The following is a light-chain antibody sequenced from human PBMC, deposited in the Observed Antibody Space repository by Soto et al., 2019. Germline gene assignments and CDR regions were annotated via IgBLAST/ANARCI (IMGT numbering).Light chain of an antibody. CDR2: DAS. V-gene: IGKV1-5*01. CDR3: QPYNS. CDR1: QSISSW. Sequence: DIQMTQSPSTLSASVGDRVTITCRASQSISSWLAWYQQKPGKAPKLLIYDASSLESGVPSRFSGSGSGTEITLTISSLQPDDFATYYCQPYNSFGPGTKVDIK. J-gene: IGKJ3*01.